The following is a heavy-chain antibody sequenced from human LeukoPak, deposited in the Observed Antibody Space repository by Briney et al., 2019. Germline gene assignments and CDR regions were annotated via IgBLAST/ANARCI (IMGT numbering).Heavy chain of an antibody. Sequence: PGESLKISCKGSGYSFTSYWIGWVRQMPGKGLEWMGIIYPGDSDTRYSPSFQGQVTISADKSISTAYLQWSSLKASDTAMYYCARHRRLNYDWSYPINYFDYWGQGTLVTVSS. CDR3: ARHRRLNYDWSYPINYFDY. D-gene: IGHD3-3*01. V-gene: IGHV5-51*01. J-gene: IGHJ4*02. CDR2: IYPGDSDT. CDR1: GYSFTSYW.